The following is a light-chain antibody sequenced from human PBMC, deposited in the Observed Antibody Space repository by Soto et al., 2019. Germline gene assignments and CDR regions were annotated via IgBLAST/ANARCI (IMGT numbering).Light chain of an antibody. Sequence: SALTQPASVSGSPGQSITISCTGTSSDVGGYNYVSWSQQHPGKAPHLMIYEVSNRPSGVSNRFSGSKSGNTASLTISGLQAEDEADYYCSSYTSSSTYVFGTGTKVTVL. V-gene: IGLV2-14*01. CDR2: EVS. CDR1: SSDVGGYNY. J-gene: IGLJ1*01. CDR3: SSYTSSSTYV.